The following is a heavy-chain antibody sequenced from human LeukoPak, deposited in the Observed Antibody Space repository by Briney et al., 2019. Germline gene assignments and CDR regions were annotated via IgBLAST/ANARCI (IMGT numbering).Heavy chain of an antibody. V-gene: IGHV1-18*01. J-gene: IGHJ4*02. CDR3: ARIVTEYSSSWYVSRYFDY. D-gene: IGHD6-13*01. CDR1: GYTFTSYG. Sequence: ASVKVSCKASGYTFTSYGISWVRQAPGQGLEWMGWISAYNGNTNYAQKLQGRVTMTTDTSTSTAYIELRSLRSDDTAVYYCARIVTEYSSSWYVSRYFDYWGQGTLVTVSS. CDR2: ISAYNGNT.